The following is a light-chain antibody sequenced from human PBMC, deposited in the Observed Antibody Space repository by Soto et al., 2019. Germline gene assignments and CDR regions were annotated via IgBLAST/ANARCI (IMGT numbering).Light chain of an antibody. CDR2: GNN. CDR1: SSKIGSVYD. J-gene: IGLJ1*01. CDR3: QSYDSSLSGYV. V-gene: IGLV1-40*01. Sequence: QSVLTQPPPVSGAPGQRGTISFTWSSSKIGSVYDVHWYQQLPGATPKLLIYGNNNRPSGVPDRFFGSKSGTSASLAITGLQAEDEADYYCQSYDSSLSGYVFGTGTKVTVL.